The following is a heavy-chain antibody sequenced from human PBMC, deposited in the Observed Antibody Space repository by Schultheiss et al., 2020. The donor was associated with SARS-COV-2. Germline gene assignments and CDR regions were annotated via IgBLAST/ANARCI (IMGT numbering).Heavy chain of an antibody. Sequence: GESLKISCAASGFTFSSYAMHWVRQAPGKGLEYVSAITSNGGSTYYASSVKGRFTISRDNSKNTLYLQMNSLRAEDTAVYYCARDLSRLWRHGMDVWGQGTTVTVSS. J-gene: IGHJ6*02. V-gene: IGHV3-64*01. D-gene: IGHD3-16*01. CDR1: GFTFSSYA. CDR2: ITSNGGST. CDR3: ARDLSRLWRHGMDV.